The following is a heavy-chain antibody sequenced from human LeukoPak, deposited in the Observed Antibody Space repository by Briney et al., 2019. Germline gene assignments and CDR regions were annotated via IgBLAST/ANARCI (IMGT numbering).Heavy chain of an antibody. V-gene: IGHV3-74*01. CDR3: ARAIPGYYDMDV. CDR1: GLTFSSSW. J-gene: IGHJ6*02. CDR2: INSDGRNT. Sequence: PGGSLRLSCAASGLTFSSSWMSWVRQSPGKGLVWVSRINSDGRNTNYADSVKGRFTISRDNAKNTLYLQMNSLRAEDTAVYYCARAIPGYYDMDVWGQGTTVTVSS. D-gene: IGHD2-21*01.